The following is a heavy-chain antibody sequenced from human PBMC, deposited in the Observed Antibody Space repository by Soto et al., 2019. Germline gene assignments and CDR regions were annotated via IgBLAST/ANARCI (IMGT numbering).Heavy chain of an antibody. V-gene: IGHV4-59*01. CDR2: IYSSGST. J-gene: IGHJ5*02. Sequence: QVQLQESGPGLVKPSETLSLTCTVSGGSISSYYWSWIRQPPGKGLEWIGSIYSSGSTLDNPSLKGRVXIXVHXSKNTFSLKLRSVTSADTAVYYCASGGASSKWLDPWGQGTLVTVSS. D-gene: IGHD3-10*01. CDR3: ASGGASSKWLDP. CDR1: GGSISSYY.